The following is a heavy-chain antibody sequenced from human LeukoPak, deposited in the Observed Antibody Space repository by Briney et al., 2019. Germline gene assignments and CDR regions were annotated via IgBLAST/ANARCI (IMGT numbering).Heavy chain of an antibody. CDR1: GGSISSSSYY. D-gene: IGHD1-26*01. CDR3: ARLYSRSYIY. CDR2: IYYSGST. J-gene: IGHJ4*02. V-gene: IGHV4-39*01. Sequence: SETLSLTCTVSGGSISSSSYYWGWIRQPPGKGLEWIGSIYYSGSTYYNPSLKSRVTISVDTSKNQFSLKLSSVTAADTAVYYCARLYSRSYIYWGQGTLVTVSS.